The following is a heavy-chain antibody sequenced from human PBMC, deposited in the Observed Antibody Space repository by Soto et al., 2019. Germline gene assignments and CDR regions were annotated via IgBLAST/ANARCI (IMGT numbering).Heavy chain of an antibody. CDR2: ISGSGGHT. CDR3: AKEGSYMGGAFAI. D-gene: IGHD3-16*01. Sequence: EVQLLESGGHLVQPGGSQRLSCTPSGISFSTYAMSWVRQAPGKGLEWVSGISGSGGHTYYADSVKGRFTISRDSSKNTLYLQVNSLRAEETVVYYCAKEGSYMGGAFAIWGPGTMVTVSS. V-gene: IGHV3-23*01. J-gene: IGHJ3*02. CDR1: GISFSTYA.